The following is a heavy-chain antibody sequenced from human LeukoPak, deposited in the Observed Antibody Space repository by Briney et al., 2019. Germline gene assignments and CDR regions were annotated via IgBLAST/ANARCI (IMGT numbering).Heavy chain of an antibody. V-gene: IGHV3-33*06. CDR2: IWYDGSNK. D-gene: IGHD6-25*01. CDR1: GFTFSSYG. J-gene: IGHJ4*02. Sequence: PGGSLRLSCAASGFTFSSYGMHWVRQAPGKGLEWVAVIWYDGSNKYYADSVKGRSTISRDNSQNTLYLQLNSLRAEDTAVYYCAKRGSAWDLDYWGQGTLVTVSS. CDR3: AKRGSAWDLDY.